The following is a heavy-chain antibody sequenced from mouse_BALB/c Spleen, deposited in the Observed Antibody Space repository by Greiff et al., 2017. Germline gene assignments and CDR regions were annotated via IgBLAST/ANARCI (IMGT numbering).Heavy chain of an antibody. CDR3: TRDGRMYFDV. D-gene: IGHD1-1*01. J-gene: IGHJ1*01. V-gene: IGHV5-6-4*01. CDR1: GFTFSSYT. CDR2: ISSGGSYT. Sequence: DVKLVESGGGLVKPGGSLKLSCAASGFTFSSYTMSWVRQTPEKRLEWVATISSGGSYTYYPDSVKGRFTISRDNAKNTLYLQMSSLKSEDTAMYYCTRDGRMYFDVWGAGTTVTVSS.